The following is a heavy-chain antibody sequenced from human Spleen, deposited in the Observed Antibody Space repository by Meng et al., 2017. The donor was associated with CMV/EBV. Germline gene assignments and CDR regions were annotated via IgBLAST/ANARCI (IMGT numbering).Heavy chain of an antibody. J-gene: IGHJ4*02. V-gene: IGHV3-11*01. D-gene: IGHD3-9*01. CDR1: GLTFSDSY. Sequence: ADAGLTFSDSYIGWIRQAPGKGLEWVSYISSSGSTIYYADSVKGRFTISRDNAKNSLYLQMNSLRAEDTAVYYCARAYYDILTREDYWGQGTLVTVSS. CDR2: ISSSGSTI. CDR3: ARAYYDILTREDY.